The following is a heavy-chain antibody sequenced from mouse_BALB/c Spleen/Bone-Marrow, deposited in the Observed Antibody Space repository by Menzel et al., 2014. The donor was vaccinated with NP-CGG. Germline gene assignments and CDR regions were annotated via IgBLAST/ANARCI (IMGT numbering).Heavy chain of an antibody. V-gene: IGHV1S126*01. J-gene: IGHJ4*01. Sequence: QVQLQQSGPQLVRPGASVKISCKASGYSFTSYWMHWVKQRPGQGLEWIGIIDPSDSETRLNQKFKDKATLTVDKSSSTAYMQLSSPTSEDSAVYYCARGFGMDYWGQGTSVTVSS. CDR1: GYSFTSYW. CDR3: ARGFGMDY. CDR2: IDPSDSET.